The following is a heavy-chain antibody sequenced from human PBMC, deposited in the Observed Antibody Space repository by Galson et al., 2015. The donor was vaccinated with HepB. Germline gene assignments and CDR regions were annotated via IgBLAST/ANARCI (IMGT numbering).Heavy chain of an antibody. CDR1: GFTFSSYS. CDR2: ISSSSSTI. Sequence: SLRLSCAASGFTFSSYSMNWVRQAPGKGLEWVSYISSSSSTIYYADSVKGRFTISRDNAKNSLYLQMNSLRDEDTAVYYCARDGSSNSSTSPLAYYGMDVWGQGTTVTVSS. J-gene: IGHJ6*02. D-gene: IGHD2-2*01. CDR3: ARDGSSNSSTSPLAYYGMDV. V-gene: IGHV3-48*02.